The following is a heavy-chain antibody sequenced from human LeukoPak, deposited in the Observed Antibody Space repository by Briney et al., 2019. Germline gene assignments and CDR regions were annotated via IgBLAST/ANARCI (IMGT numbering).Heavy chain of an antibody. Sequence: QSGGSLRLSCAASGFTFSSYAMSWVRQAPGKVLEWVSAISCSGGSTYYADSVKGRFTISRDNSKNTLYLQMNSLRAEDTAVYYCAKGEDPITIFGVVWFSYWGQGTLVTVSS. J-gene: IGHJ4*02. CDR1: GFTFSSYA. CDR2: ISCSGGST. V-gene: IGHV3-23*01. D-gene: IGHD3-3*01. CDR3: AKGEDPITIFGVVWFSY.